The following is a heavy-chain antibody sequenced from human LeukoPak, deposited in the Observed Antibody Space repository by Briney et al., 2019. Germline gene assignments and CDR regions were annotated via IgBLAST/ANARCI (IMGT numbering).Heavy chain of an antibody. V-gene: IGHV1-2*02. CDR1: GYTFTGYY. CDR2: INPNSGGT. Sequence: ASVKVSCKASGYTFTGYYMHWVRQAPGQGLEWMGWINPNSGGTNYAQKFQGRVTMTRDTSISTAYMELSRLRSDDTAVYYCARAYGTIYYYYYYYMDVWGKGTTVTISS. CDR3: ARAYGTIYYYYYYYMDV. J-gene: IGHJ6*03. D-gene: IGHD3-10*01.